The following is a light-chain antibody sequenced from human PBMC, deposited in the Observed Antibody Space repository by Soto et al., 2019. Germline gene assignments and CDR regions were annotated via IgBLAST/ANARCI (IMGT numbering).Light chain of an antibody. CDR1: ESVSSN. Sequence: EIVMTQSPATLSVSPGERATLSCRASESVSSNLAWYQQRPGQAPRLLIYGASTRATDTPVRFRGSGSGTEFTLTISSLQSEDFAVYSCQQYNNWPPSIIFGQGTRLEIK. CDR3: QQYNNWPPSII. CDR2: GAS. V-gene: IGKV3-15*01. J-gene: IGKJ5*01.